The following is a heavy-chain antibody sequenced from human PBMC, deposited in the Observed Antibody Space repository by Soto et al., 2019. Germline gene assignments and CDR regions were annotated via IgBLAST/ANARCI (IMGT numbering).Heavy chain of an antibody. Sequence: ASVKVSCKASGYTFTSYYMHWVRQAPGQGLEWMGIINPSGGSTSYAQKFQGRVTMTGDTSTSTVYMELSSLRSEDTAVYDCARASQSRDGYNYGIWYYWGQGTLVTVSS. CDR3: ARASQSRDGYNYGIWYY. V-gene: IGHV1-46*01. CDR2: INPSGGST. J-gene: IGHJ4*02. D-gene: IGHD5-12*01. CDR1: GYTFTSYY.